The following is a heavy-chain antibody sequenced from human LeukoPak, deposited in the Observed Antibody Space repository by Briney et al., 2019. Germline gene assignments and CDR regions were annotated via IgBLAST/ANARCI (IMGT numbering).Heavy chain of an antibody. CDR1: GGSISSSSYY. Sequence: SETLSLTCTVSGGSISSSSYYWGWIRQPPGKGLEWIGSIYYGGSTYYNPSLKSRVTISVDTSKNQFSLKLSSVTAADTAVYYCAAYSSSWYIAIGYWGQGTLVTVSS. V-gene: IGHV4-39*01. CDR2: IYYGGST. CDR3: AAYSSSWYIAIGY. J-gene: IGHJ4*02. D-gene: IGHD6-13*01.